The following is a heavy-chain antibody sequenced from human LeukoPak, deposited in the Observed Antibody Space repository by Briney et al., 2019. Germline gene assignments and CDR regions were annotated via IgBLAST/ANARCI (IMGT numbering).Heavy chain of an antibody. V-gene: IGHV3-23*01. Sequence: GGSLRLSCAGSGFTFSSDALSWVRQAPGKGLEWVSGITASGGSTYYTDSVKGRFTISRDNSKNTLYLQMNSLRAEDTALYYCAKATGYSSGPPVDYWGQGTLVTVSS. CDR2: ITASGGST. J-gene: IGHJ4*02. D-gene: IGHD6-19*01. CDR1: GFTFSSDA. CDR3: AKATGYSSGPPVDY.